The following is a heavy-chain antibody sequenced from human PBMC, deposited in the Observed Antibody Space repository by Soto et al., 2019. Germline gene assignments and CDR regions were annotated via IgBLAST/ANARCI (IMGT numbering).Heavy chain of an antibody. V-gene: IGHV3-30-3*01. D-gene: IGHD5-12*01. CDR3: ASMLRLGDDLDY. CDR1: GFTFSSYA. Sequence: LRLSCAASGFTFSSYAMHWVRQAPGKGLEWVAVISYDGSNKYYADSVKGRFTISRDNSKNTLYLQMNSLRAEDTAVYYCASMLRLGDDLDYWGQGTLVTVSS. CDR2: ISYDGSNK. J-gene: IGHJ4*02.